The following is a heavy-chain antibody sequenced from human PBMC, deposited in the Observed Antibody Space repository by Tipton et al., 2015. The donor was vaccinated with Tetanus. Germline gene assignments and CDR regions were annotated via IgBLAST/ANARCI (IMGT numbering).Heavy chain of an antibody. CDR3: ARDPLGDETIFDY. V-gene: IGHV4-39*02. CDR1: GGSISSSNYY. Sequence: LRLSCTVSGGSISSSNYYWGWIRQPPGKGLEWIGRIYYSGSTSYNPSLKSRVTISVDTSKNQFSLELNSVTAADTAVYYCARDPLGDETIFDYWGQGTLVTVSS. CDR2: IYYSGST. D-gene: IGHD3-10*01. J-gene: IGHJ4*02.